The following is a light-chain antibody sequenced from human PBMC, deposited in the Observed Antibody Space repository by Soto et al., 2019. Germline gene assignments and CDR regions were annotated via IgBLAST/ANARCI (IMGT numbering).Light chain of an antibody. Sequence: DIQMTQSPSSLSASVGDRVTITCRASQRISGYLNWYQQKPGKAPKLLISAASSLHGGVPSRFSGSGSGTDFTLTISSLQPEDFATYYCQQTYSISWTFGQGTKVEIK. CDR1: QRISGY. J-gene: IGKJ1*01. V-gene: IGKV1-39*01. CDR2: AAS. CDR3: QQTYSISWT.